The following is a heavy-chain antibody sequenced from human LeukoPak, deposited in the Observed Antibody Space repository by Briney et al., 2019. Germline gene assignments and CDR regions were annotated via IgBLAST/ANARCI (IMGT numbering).Heavy chain of an antibody. CDR1: GGSISSSNW. CDR3: ARVIVVVPAVSYYMDV. Sequence: SGTLSLTCAVSGGSISSSNWWSWVRQPPGKGLEWIGYIYYSGSTNYNPSLKSRVTISVDTSKNQFSLKLSSVTAADTAVYYCARVIVVVPAVSYYMDVWGKGTTVTVSS. CDR2: IYYSGST. J-gene: IGHJ6*03. V-gene: IGHV4-4*02. D-gene: IGHD2-2*01.